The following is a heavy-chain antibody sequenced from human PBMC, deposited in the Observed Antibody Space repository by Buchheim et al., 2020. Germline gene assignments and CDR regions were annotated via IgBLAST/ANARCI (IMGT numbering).Heavy chain of an antibody. CDR1: GFTFSSYA. V-gene: IGHV3-23*01. D-gene: IGHD6-13*01. J-gene: IGHJ4*02. CDR3: AKGKTGYSSSWYMGDFDY. Sequence: EVQLLESGGGLVQPGGSLRLSCAASGFTFSSYAMSWVRQAPGKGLEWVSAISGSGGSTYYADSVKGRVTISRDNSKNTLYLQMNSLRAEDTAVYYCAKGKTGYSSSWYMGDFDYWGQGTL. CDR2: ISGSGGST.